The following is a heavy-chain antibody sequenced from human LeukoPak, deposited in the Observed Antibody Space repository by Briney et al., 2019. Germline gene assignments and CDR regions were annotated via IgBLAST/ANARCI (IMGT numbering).Heavy chain of an antibody. J-gene: IGHJ6*03. Sequence: GGSLRLSCEASGFTFGSFAMSWVRQAPGKGLEWVSGISGSGYYTYYADSVKGRFTISRDNSKNTLYIEMNSLRAEDTALYFCVKDGSWGDYQFYFYMDVWGKGATVTVSS. D-gene: IGHD2-2*01. CDR1: GFTFGSFA. CDR3: VKDGSWGDYQFYFYMDV. V-gene: IGHV3-23*01. CDR2: ISGSGYYT.